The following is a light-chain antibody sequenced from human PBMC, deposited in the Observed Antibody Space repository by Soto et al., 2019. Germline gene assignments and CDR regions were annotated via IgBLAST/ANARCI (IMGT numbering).Light chain of an antibody. V-gene: IGLV2-14*01. CDR2: EVS. CDR3: CSYSSSSNLV. J-gene: IGLJ1*01. Sequence: QSVLTQPASVSGSLGQSITIACTGTNSDVGAYEFVSWYRHHPGKAPQLIIYEVSNRPSGVSNRFSGSKSGNTASLTISGLQAEDEAHYYCCSYSSSSNLVFGNGTKVTV. CDR1: NSDVGAYEF.